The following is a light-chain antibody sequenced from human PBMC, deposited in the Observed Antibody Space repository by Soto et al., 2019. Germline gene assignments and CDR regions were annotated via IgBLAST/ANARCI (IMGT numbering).Light chain of an antibody. CDR3: QQLNTYPLT. CDR1: QGISSY. J-gene: IGKJ4*01. V-gene: IGKV1-9*01. Sequence: DIQLTQSPSFLSASVGDRVTITCRASQGISSYLAWYQQKPGKAPKVLIYAASTLQGGVPSRFGGSGSGTEFTLTISSLQPEDFATYYCQQLNTYPLTFGGGTKVEIK. CDR2: AAS.